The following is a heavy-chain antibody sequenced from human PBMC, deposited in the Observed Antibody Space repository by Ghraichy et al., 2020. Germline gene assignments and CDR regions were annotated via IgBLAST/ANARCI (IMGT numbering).Heavy chain of an antibody. D-gene: IGHD3-16*02. Sequence: GGSLRLSCAASGFAFSDYAMSWVRQGPGEGLQWVSTISGSGGATNYADSVQGRFTISRDNSRQTVDLEMNNLRVDDTAVYFCVKHKAQVQRGIHYRYGMDLWGQGTAVNVSS. CDR3: VKHKAQVQRGIHYRYGMDL. CDR2: ISGSGGAT. J-gene: IGHJ6*02. V-gene: IGHV3-23*01. CDR1: GFAFSDYA.